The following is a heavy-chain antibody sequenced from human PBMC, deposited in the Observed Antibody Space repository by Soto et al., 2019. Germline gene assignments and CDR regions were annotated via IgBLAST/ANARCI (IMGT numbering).Heavy chain of an antibody. D-gene: IGHD3-3*01. CDR1: GFTFSSYS. V-gene: IGHV3-21*01. J-gene: IGHJ6*02. CDR2: ISSSSSYI. Sequence: GGSLRLSCAASGFTFSSYSMNWVRQAPGKGLEWVSSISSSSSYIYYADSVKGRFTISRDNAKNSLYLQMNSLRVEDTAVYYCARVTPSITIFGVANLVYYYGMDVWGQGTTVTVSS. CDR3: ARVTPSITIFGVANLVYYYGMDV.